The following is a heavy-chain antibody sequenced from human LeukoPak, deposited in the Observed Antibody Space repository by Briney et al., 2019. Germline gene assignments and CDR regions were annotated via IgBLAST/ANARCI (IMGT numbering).Heavy chain of an antibody. D-gene: IGHD3-22*01. J-gene: IGHJ4*02. CDR2: ISSSSSYI. CDR3: ARDLSTYYYDSSGYLYYFDY. CDR1: GFTFSSYS. Sequence: GGSLRLSCAASGFTFSSYSMNWVRQAPGKRLEWVSSISSSSSYIYYADSVKGRFTISRDNAKNSLYLQMNSLRAEDTAVYYCARDLSTYYYDSSGYLYYFDYWGQGTLVTVSS. V-gene: IGHV3-21*01.